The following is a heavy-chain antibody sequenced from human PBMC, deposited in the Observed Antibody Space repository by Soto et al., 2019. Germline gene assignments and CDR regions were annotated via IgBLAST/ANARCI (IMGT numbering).Heavy chain of an antibody. CDR1: GDSISTDY. J-gene: IGHJ4*02. CDR2: IYYGGST. CDR3: AKNWNWGSLVH. D-gene: IGHD7-27*01. Sequence: NPSETLSLTCTVSGDSISTDYWSWIRQSPGKGLEWIGFIYYGGSTNYNPSLKSRVTISVDTPKNQFSLKLSSVTAADTAVYYCAKNWNWGSLVHWGQGTLVTSPQ. V-gene: IGHV4-59*08.